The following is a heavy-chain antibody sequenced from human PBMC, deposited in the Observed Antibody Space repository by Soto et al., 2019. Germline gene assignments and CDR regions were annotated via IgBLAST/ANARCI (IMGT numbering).Heavy chain of an antibody. CDR2: IYWDDDK. Sequence: SGPTLVNPTQTLTLTCTFSGFSLSTSGVGVGWIRQPPGKALEWLALIYWDDDKRYSPSLKSRLTITKDTSKNQVVLTMTNMDPVDTATYYCAHEGGSAAIFLGWFDPWGQGTLVTVSS. V-gene: IGHV2-5*02. CDR1: GFSLSTSGVG. J-gene: IGHJ5*02. CDR3: AHEGGSAAIFLGWFDP. D-gene: IGHD2-2*01.